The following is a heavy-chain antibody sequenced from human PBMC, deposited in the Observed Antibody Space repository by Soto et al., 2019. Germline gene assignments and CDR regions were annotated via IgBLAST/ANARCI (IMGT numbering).Heavy chain of an antibody. CDR2: SRNKAKSYTT. J-gene: IGHJ4*02. Sequence: EEQLVESGGGLVQPGGSLTLSCAASGFTFSDYYMEWVRQAPGKGLEWVARSRNKAKSYTTDHAASVKGRFTISRDLSKTSLYLQMTNLKTEDTAVYYCSRLEGGWGQGTLVTVSS. D-gene: IGHD3-3*01. CDR3: SRLEGG. V-gene: IGHV3-72*01. CDR1: GFTFSDYY.